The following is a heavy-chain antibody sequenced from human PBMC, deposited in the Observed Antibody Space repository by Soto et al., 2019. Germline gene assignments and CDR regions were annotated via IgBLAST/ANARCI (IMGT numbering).Heavy chain of an antibody. CDR2: IWYDGSNK. CDR3: ARGRVPRDGMDV. V-gene: IGHV3-33*01. CDR1: GFTFSSYG. Sequence: QVQLVESGGGVVQPGRSLRLSCAASGFTFSSYGMHWVRQAPGKGLEWVAVIWYDGSNKYYADSVKGRFTISRDNSKNSLYLQLNSLRAEDTVVYYWARGRVPRDGMDVWGQGTTVTVSS. J-gene: IGHJ6*01.